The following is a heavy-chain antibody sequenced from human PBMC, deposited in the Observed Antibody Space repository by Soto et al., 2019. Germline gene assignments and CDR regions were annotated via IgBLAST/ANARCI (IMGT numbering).Heavy chain of an antibody. CDR1: GFVFKNAR. Sequence: EVQMVESGGGLVKPGGSLRLSCAASGFVFKNARMSWARQAPGRGLEWVGHIRSSAERGTTDYAAPVKVRFTISRDDSQNTLYLQMNSLKTEDTAVYFCYHYGSGSYSTDYWGQGTLVTVSS. V-gene: IGHV3-15*07. D-gene: IGHD3-10*01. CDR3: YHYGSGSYSTDY. CDR2: IRSSAERGTT. J-gene: IGHJ4*02.